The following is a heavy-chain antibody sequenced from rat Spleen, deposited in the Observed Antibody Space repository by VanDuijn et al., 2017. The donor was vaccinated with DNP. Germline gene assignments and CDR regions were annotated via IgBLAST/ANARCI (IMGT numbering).Heavy chain of an antibody. V-gene: IGHV5S13*01. CDR2: ISTSGGST. CDR1: GFTFSNYD. CDR3: ARENYYAMDA. Sequence: EVQLVESGGGLVQPGRSLKLSCVASGFTFSNYDMAWVRQAPTKGLEWVASISTSGGSTYYRDSVKGRFTVSRDNAKNTLYLQMNSLRSEDTATYYCARENYYAMDAWGQGTSVTVSS. J-gene: IGHJ4*01.